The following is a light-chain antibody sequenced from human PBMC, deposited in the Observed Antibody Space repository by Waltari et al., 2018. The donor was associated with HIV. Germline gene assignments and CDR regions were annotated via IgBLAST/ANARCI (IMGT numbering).Light chain of an antibody. CDR2: DVT. Sequence: QSALTQPASVSGSPGQPITISCSVTRSDIFTSDFVFWYQKHPAKAPKLLIYDVTARPSGVSRRFSGSKSGSTASLTISSIQADDEADYYCSSYTTSNTVVFGPGTKLSVL. CDR1: RSDIFTSDF. J-gene: IGLJ2*01. CDR3: SSYTTSNTVV. V-gene: IGLV2-14*03.